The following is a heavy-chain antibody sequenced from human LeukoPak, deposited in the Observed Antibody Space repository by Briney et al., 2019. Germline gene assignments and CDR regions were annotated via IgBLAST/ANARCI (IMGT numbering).Heavy chain of an antibody. Sequence: GGSLRLSCAASGFIFDDYAMHWVRQAPGKGLEWVSGISWNSGSIGYADSVKGRFTISRDNAKNSLYLQMNSLRAEDTALYYCAKTPGQYCSSTSCQGYFDYWGQGTLVTVSS. CDR3: AKTPGQYCSSTSCQGYFDY. J-gene: IGHJ4*02. D-gene: IGHD2-2*01. V-gene: IGHV3-9*01. CDR1: GFIFDDYA. CDR2: ISWNSGSI.